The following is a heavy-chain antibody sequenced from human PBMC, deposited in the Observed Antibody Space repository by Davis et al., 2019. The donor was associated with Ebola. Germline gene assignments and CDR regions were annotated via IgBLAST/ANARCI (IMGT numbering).Heavy chain of an antibody. CDR3: ARWGGTMVRELNWFDP. Sequence: MPGGSLRLSCAVYGGSFSGYYWSWIRQPPGKGLEWIGYIYYSGSTNYNPSLKSRVTISVDTSKNQFSLKLSSVTAADTAVYYCARWGGTMVRELNWFDPWGQGTLVTVSS. CDR2: IYYSGST. D-gene: IGHD3-10*01. CDR1: GGSFSGYY. J-gene: IGHJ5*02. V-gene: IGHV4-59*08.